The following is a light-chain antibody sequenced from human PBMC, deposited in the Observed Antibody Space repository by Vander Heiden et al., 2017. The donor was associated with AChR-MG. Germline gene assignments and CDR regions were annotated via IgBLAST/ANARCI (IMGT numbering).Light chain of an antibody. CDR3: QQYGSSRT. Sequence: VLTQSPGTPSLSPGERATLSCRASQSVSSSYLAWYQQKPGQAPRLLIYGASSRATGIPDRFSGSGSGTDFTLTISRLEPEDFAVYYCQQYGSSRTFGQGTKVEIK. V-gene: IGKV3-20*01. CDR1: QSVSSSY. CDR2: GAS. J-gene: IGKJ1*01.